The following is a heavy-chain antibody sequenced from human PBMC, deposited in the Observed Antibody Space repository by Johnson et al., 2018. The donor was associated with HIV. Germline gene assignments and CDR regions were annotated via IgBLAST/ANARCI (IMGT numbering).Heavy chain of an antibody. CDR1: GFTFSSYW. Sequence: VQLVESGGGLVQPGGSLRLSCAASGFTFSSYWMSWVRQAPGKGLEWVSRINSDGSSTSFADSVKGRFTISRDSAKNTLNLQMNSLRGEDTAVYYCARAMTTVSTWAFDIWGQGTMVTVSS. J-gene: IGHJ3*02. V-gene: IGHV3-74*02. CDR3: ARAMTTVSTWAFDI. CDR2: INSDGSST. D-gene: IGHD4-17*01.